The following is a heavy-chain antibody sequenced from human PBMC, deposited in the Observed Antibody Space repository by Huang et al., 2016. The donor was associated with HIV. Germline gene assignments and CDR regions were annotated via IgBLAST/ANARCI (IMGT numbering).Heavy chain of an antibody. D-gene: IGHD2-2*01. CDR1: GGSFSGYY. CDR3: ARGRGCSSTSCYVMYYYYYFHMDV. V-gene: IGHV4-34*01. J-gene: IGHJ6*03. CDR2: INHSGGT. Sequence: QVQLQQWGAGLLKPSETLSLTCAVYGGSFSGYYWSWIRQPPGKGLGWIGEINHSGGTNYKPSLKRRVTISVDTSKNQFSLKLNSVTAADTAVYYCARGRGCSSTSCYVMYYYYYFHMDVWGKGTTVTVSS.